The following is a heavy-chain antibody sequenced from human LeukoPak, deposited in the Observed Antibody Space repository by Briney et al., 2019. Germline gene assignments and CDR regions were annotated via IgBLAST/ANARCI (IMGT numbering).Heavy chain of an antibody. CDR3: ARVGDYYDSSGYYDY. V-gene: IGHV1-69*05. Sequence: ASVKVSCKASGGTFSSYAISWVRQAPGQGLEWMGGIIPIFGTANYAQKFQGRVTITMDESTSTAYMELSSLRSEDTAVYYCARVGDYYDSSGYYDYWGQGTLVTVSS. CDR1: GGTFSSYA. J-gene: IGHJ4*02. CDR2: IIPIFGTA. D-gene: IGHD3-22*01.